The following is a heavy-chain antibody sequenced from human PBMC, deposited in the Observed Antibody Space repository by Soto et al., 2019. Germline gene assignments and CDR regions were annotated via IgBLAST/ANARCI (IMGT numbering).Heavy chain of an antibody. V-gene: IGHV1-3*01. CDR2: INAGNGNT. D-gene: IGHD3-10*01. CDR1: GYTFTSYA. J-gene: IGHJ6*02. Sequence: ASVKVSFKASGYTFTSYAMHWVRQAPRQRLEWMGWINAGNGNTKYSQKFQGRVTITRDTSASTAYMELSSLRSEDTAAYYCARDQGELLWFGELPYGMDVWGQGTTVTVSS. CDR3: ARDQGELLWFGELPYGMDV.